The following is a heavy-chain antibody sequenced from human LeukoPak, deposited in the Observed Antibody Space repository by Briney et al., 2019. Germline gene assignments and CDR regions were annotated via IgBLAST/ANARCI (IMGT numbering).Heavy chain of an antibody. Sequence: PSGTLSLTYAVSGGSISSSNWWSWVRQPPGKGLEWIGEIYHSGSTNYNPSLKSRVTISVDKSKNQFSLKLSSVTAADTAVYYCARGLHDSSGYAAHWGPGTLVTVSS. D-gene: IGHD3-22*01. V-gene: IGHV4-4*02. CDR2: IYHSGST. CDR1: GGSISSSNW. CDR3: ARGLHDSSGYAAH. J-gene: IGHJ4*02.